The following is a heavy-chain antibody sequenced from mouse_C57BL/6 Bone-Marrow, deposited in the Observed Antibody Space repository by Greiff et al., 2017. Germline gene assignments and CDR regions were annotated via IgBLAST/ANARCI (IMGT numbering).Heavy chain of an antibody. CDR1: GYTFTSYW. CDR3: AGGNGDWDRNYFDC. J-gene: IGHJ2*01. D-gene: IGHD4-1*01. Sequence: VQLQQPGAELVKPGASVKLSCKASGYTFTSYWMHWVKQRPGQGLEWIGMIHPNSGSTNYNEKFKSKATLTVDKSSSTAYMQLSSLTSEDSAVYYCAGGNGDWDRNYFDCWGQGTTLTVSS. CDR2: IHPNSGST. V-gene: IGHV1-64*01.